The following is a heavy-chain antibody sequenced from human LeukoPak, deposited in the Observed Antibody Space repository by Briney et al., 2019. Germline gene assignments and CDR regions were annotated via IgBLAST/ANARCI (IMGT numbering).Heavy chain of an antibody. CDR1: GYSFTNYW. V-gene: IGHV5-51*01. D-gene: IGHD6-13*01. Sequence: GESLKISCKGVGYSFTNYWIGWVRQMPGKGMEWMGVIYPGDSRVRYNPFFQGQVTISVDKSASTAYLQWISLKASDTAMYYCACRDLSSTWSYPWGQGTLVTVSS. CDR2: IYPGDSRV. J-gene: IGHJ5*02. CDR3: ACRDLSSTWSYP.